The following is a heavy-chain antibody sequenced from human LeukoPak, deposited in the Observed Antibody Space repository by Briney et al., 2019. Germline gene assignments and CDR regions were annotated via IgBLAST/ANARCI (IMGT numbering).Heavy chain of an antibody. CDR2: IIPIFGTA. CDR1: GGTFSSYA. V-gene: IGHV1-69*06. CDR3: ARDPGRSYGYTL. Sequence: GASVKVSCKASGGTFSSYAISWVRQAPGQGLEWMGGIIPIFGTANYAQKFQGRVTVTADKSTSTAYMELSSLRSEDTAVYYCARDPGRSYGYTLWGQGTLVTVSS. D-gene: IGHD5-18*01. J-gene: IGHJ4*02.